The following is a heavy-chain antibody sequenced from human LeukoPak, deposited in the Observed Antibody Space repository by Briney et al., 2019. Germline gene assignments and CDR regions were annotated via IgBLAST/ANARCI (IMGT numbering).Heavy chain of an antibody. V-gene: IGHV3-53*04. J-gene: IGHJ4*02. Sequence: GGSLRLSCAASGLTVSSNYMSWVRQAPGRGLEWVSVIYAGGRTYYADSVKGRFTISRHNSNNTLYLQMNSLRPEDTAVYYCARVIYQLVFDYWGQGTLVSVSS. CDR1: GLTVSSNY. D-gene: IGHD2-2*01. CDR3: ARVIYQLVFDY. CDR2: IYAGGRT.